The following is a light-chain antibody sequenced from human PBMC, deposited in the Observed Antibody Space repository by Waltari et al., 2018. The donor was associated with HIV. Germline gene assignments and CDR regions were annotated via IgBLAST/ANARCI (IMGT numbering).Light chain of an antibody. CDR2: RDN. CDR3: AAWDDSLSGFYV. Sequence: QSVLTQPPSASATPGQRVTISCSGSTSNLGTNSVFWYQQLPGTAPKLLIFRDNERPSGVPDRFSGSRSGTSASLVISGLRSEDEAEYYCAAWDDSLSGFYVFGSGTRVTVL. CDR1: TSNLGTNS. V-gene: IGLV1-47*01. J-gene: IGLJ1*01.